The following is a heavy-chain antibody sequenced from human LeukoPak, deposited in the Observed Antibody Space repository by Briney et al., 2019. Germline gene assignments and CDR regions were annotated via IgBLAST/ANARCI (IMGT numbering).Heavy chain of an antibody. Sequence: PSETLSPTCTVSGDSISSSSYYWGWIRQPPGKGLEWIGTFYYSGNTYYNASLKSRVTISVDTSKNQFSLKLSFVTAADTAVYYCARLLGYNGRITYWGQGTLVTVSS. V-gene: IGHV4-39*01. CDR3: ARLLGYNGRITY. D-gene: IGHD1-14*01. CDR1: GDSISSSSYY. CDR2: FYYSGNT. J-gene: IGHJ4*02.